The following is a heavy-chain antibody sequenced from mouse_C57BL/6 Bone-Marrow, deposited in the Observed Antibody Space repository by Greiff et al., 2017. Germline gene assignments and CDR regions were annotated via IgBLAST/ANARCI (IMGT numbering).Heavy chain of an antibody. J-gene: IGHJ2*01. CDR2: ISYDGSN. D-gene: IGHD1-1*01. CDR1: GYSITSGYY. CDR3: ARGRGYGSLDYCAY. V-gene: IGHV3-6*01. Sequence: EVQLQESGPGLVKPSQSLSLTCSVTGYSITSGYYWNWIRQLPGNKLEWMGYISYDGSNNYNPSLKNRISITRDTSKNQFFLKLNSVTTEDTATCYCARGRGYGSLDYCAYWGQGTTLTVSS.